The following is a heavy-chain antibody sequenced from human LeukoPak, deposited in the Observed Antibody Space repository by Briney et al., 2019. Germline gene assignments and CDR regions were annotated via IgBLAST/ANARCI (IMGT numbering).Heavy chain of an antibody. CDR2: IYYSGST. J-gene: IGHJ4*02. Sequence: SETLSLTCTVSGGSISSYYWSWIRQPPGKGLEWIGYIYYSGSTNYNPSLKSRVTISVDTSKNQFSLKLSSVTAADTAVYYCARSRYFDYWGQGTLVTVSS. CDR3: ARSRYFDY. V-gene: IGHV4-59*01. CDR1: GGSISSYY.